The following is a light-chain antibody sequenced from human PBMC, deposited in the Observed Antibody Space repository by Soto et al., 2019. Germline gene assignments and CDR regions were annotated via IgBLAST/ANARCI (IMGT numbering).Light chain of an antibody. V-gene: IGKV1-33*01. Sequence: DIQITQSPSSLSGDVGHRVKITFKSSQDISKYLNWYQQKPGKAPKLLIYDASNLETGVPSRFSGSGSGTDFTFTISSLKTEDIATYYCKQYDNLPLTFGGGTKVDIK. CDR1: QDISKY. J-gene: IGKJ4*01. CDR3: KQYDNLPLT. CDR2: DAS.